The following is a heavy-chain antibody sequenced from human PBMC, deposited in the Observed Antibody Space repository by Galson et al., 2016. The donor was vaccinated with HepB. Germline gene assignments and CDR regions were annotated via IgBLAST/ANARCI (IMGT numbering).Heavy chain of an antibody. CDR3: ARKSMAGPRSYFDY. D-gene: IGHD6-19*01. J-gene: IGHJ4*02. Sequence: SLRLSCADSGFTFNTYGMNWVRQAPGKGLEWVSYISSASSIKYYADSVKGRFTISRDNARHSLYLEMNSLRTEDTAVYFCARKSMAGPRSYFDYWGQGTLVTVSS. CDR1: GFTFNTYG. CDR2: ISSASSIK. V-gene: IGHV3-48*04.